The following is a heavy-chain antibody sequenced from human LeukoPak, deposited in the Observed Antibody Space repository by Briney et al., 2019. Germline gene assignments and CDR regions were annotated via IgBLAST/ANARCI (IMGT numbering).Heavy chain of an antibody. CDR3: ARDRRGHRGYFGLDV. CDR1: GFTFSTYG. J-gene: IGHJ6*02. D-gene: IGHD5-18*01. CDR2: VWYDGSNK. V-gene: IGHV3-33*08. Sequence: GGSLRLSCAASGFTFSTYGMHWVRQAPGKGLEWVGVVWYDGSNKHYADSVKGRFTISRDNSKNMVYVQMESLRAEDTAVYYCARDRRGHRGYFGLDVWGQGTTVTVSS.